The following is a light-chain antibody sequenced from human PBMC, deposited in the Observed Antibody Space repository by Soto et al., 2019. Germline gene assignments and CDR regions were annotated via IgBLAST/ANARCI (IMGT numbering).Light chain of an antibody. Sequence: SYELTQPPSVSVAPGKTARITCGGNSIGSQIVHWYQQRPGQAPVLVIYFDRDRPSGIPERFSGSKSGNTATLTISRVEAGDEADYPCQVWDTDGDHVVFGGGTKLTVL. CDR1: SIGSQI. CDR2: FDR. CDR3: QVWDTDGDHVV. J-gene: IGLJ2*01. V-gene: IGLV3-21*04.